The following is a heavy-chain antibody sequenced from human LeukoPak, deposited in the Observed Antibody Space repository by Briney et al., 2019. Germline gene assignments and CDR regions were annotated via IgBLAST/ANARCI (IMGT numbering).Heavy chain of an antibody. J-gene: IGHJ3*02. D-gene: IGHD3-16*02. CDR2: ISAYNGNT. Sequence: GASVKVSCKASGYTFTRYGISWVRQAPGQGLEWMGWISAYNGNTKDAQKLQGRVTMTTDTSTSTAYMELRSLRSDDTAVYYCAGVGYVWGSYRPDDAFDIWGQGTMVTVSS. CDR1: GYTFTRYG. CDR3: AGVGYVWGSYRPDDAFDI. V-gene: IGHV1-18*01.